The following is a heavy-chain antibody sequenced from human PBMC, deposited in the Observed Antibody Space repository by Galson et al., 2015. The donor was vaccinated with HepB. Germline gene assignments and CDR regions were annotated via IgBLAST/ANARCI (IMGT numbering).Heavy chain of an antibody. D-gene: IGHD6-13*01. CDR3: ARDTPAAAVDYFDY. V-gene: IGHV6-1*01. CDR2: TYYRSKWYN. CDR1: GDSVSSNSAA. Sequence: CAISGDSVSSNSAAWNWIRQSPSRGLEWLGRTYYRSKWYNDYAVSVKSRITINPDTSKNQLSLQLNSVTPEDTAVYYCARDTPAAAVDYFDYWGQGTLVTVSS. J-gene: IGHJ4*02.